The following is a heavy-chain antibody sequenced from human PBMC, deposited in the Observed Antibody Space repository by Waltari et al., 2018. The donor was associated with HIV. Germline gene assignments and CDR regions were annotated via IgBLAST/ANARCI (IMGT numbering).Heavy chain of an antibody. CDR2: INPSVGYT. Sequence: QVQLVQSGAEVKKPGASVKVSCKASGYTFTSYYMHWVRQAPGQGLEWMGIINPSVGYTSYAQKFQGRVTMTRDTSTSTVYMELSSLRSDDAAVYYCARVAYSSSWTPPFDYWGQGTLVTVSS. J-gene: IGHJ4*02. D-gene: IGHD6-13*01. CDR3: ARVAYSSSWTPPFDY. CDR1: GYTFTSYY. V-gene: IGHV1-46*01.